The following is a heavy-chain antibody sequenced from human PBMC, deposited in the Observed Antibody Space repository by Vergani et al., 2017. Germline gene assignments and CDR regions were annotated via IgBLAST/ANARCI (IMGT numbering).Heavy chain of an antibody. CDR3: AGYRIAGGFY. J-gene: IGHJ4*02. V-gene: IGHV4-59*01. D-gene: IGHD6-13*01. CDR1: GGSISRYY. Sequence: QVQLQESGPGLVKPSETLSLTCTVSGGSISRYYWSWIRQPPGKGLEWIGYIYYRGSTNYNPSLKSRVTISVDTSKNQFSLKLSSVTAADTAVYYCAGYRIAGGFYWGQGTLVTVSS. CDR2: IYYRGST.